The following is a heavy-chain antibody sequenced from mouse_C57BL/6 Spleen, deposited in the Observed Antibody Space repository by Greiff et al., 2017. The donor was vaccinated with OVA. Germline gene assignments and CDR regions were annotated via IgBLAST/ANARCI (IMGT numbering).Heavy chain of an antibody. CDR3: ARGSYYSNYGWFAY. J-gene: IGHJ3*01. Sequence: VQLQQSGAELVMPGASVKLSCKASGYTFTSYWMHWVKQRPGQGLEWIGEIDPSDSYTNSNQKFKGKSTLTVDKSTSTAYMQLSSLTSEDSAVYYCARGSYYSNYGWFAYWGQGTLVTVSA. V-gene: IGHV1-69*01. CDR1: GYTFTSYW. CDR2: IDPSDSYT. D-gene: IGHD2-5*01.